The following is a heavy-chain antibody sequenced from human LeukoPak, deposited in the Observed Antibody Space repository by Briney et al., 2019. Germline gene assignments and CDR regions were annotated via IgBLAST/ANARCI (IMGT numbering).Heavy chain of an antibody. D-gene: IGHD3-22*01. J-gene: IGHJ4*02. Sequence: SETPSLTCTVSGGSISSYYWSWIRQPPGKGLEWIGYIYYSGSTNYNPSLKSRVTISVDTSKNQFSLKLSSVTAADTAVYYCARSYYYDSSHLDYWGQGTLVTVSS. V-gene: IGHV4-59*01. CDR3: ARSYYYDSSHLDY. CDR2: IYYSGST. CDR1: GGSISSYY.